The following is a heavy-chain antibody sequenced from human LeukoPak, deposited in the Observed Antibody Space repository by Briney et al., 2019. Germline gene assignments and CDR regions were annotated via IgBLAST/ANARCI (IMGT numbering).Heavy chain of an antibody. Sequence: GGSLRLSCATSGFSFSSYAMSWVRQAPGKGLVWVSRINSDGSSTSYADSVKGRFTISRDNAKNTLYLQMNSLRAEDTAVYYCARGDDYYDSSGYIGPDYWGQGTLVTVSS. CDR1: GFSFSSYA. CDR2: INSDGSST. CDR3: ARGDDYYDSSGYIGPDY. D-gene: IGHD3-22*01. J-gene: IGHJ4*02. V-gene: IGHV3-74*01.